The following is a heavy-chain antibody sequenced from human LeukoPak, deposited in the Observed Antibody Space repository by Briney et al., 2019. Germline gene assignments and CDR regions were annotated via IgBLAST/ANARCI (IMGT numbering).Heavy chain of an antibody. CDR2: TYYRSKWYN. J-gene: IGHJ4*02. D-gene: IGHD3-10*01. CDR3: AKDTYYYGSGSYYNGIDY. V-gene: IGHV6-1*01. Sequence: PSQTLSLTCALSGDSVSSNSAAWNWIRQSPSRGLEWLGRTYYRSKWYNDYAVSVKSRITINPDTSKNQFSLQLNSVTPEDTAVYYCAKDTYYYGSGSYYNGIDYWGQGTLVTVSS. CDR1: GDSVSSNSAA.